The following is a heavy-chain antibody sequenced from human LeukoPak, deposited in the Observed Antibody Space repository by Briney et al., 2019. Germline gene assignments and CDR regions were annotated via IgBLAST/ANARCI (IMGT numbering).Heavy chain of an antibody. CDR2: ISGSGDST. Sequence: GGSLRLSCAASGFTFSSYWMSWVRQAPGKGLEWVSAISGSGDSTYYADSVKGRFTISRDSSMETLYLQMNSLRAEDTATYFCAKRLSFGVAIGDFDYWGQGTLVTVSS. J-gene: IGHJ4*02. D-gene: IGHD3-3*01. CDR3: AKRLSFGVAIGDFDY. V-gene: IGHV3-23*01. CDR1: GFTFSSYW.